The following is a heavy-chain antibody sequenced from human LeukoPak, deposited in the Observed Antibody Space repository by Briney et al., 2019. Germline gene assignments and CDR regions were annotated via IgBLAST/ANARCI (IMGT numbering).Heavy chain of an antibody. CDR1: GFSFGSSV. D-gene: IGHD4-17*01. CDR3: VKEDHYGDYVQIDH. V-gene: IGHV3-23*01. Sequence: GGSLRLSCAASGFSFGSSVMSWVHQAPGKGLEWVSAITADGGGTNHADPVKGRFTISRDNSKSTLYLQMNSLRAEDTAVYYCVKEDHYGDYVQIDHWGQGTLVTVSS. J-gene: IGHJ4*02. CDR2: ITADGGGT.